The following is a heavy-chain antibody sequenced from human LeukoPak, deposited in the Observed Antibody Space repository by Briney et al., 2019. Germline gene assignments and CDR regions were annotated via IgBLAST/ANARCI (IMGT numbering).Heavy chain of an antibody. J-gene: IGHJ4*02. CDR1: GFTFSSYA. V-gene: IGHV3-23*01. CDR3: AKEVLG. Sequence: WGSLRLSCAASGFTFSSYAMSWVRHAPRKGLDWVSAISGSGGSTYYADSLNVRFTISRDNSKNTLYLQMNSLIAEDTDVYYCAKEVLGWGQGTLVSVSS. CDR2: ISGSGGST.